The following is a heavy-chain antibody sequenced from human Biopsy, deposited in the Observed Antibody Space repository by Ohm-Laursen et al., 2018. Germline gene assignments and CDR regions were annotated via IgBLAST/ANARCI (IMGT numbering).Heavy chain of an antibody. J-gene: IGHJ6*02. D-gene: IGHD5-18*01. Sequence: SLRLSCTASGFTFSSHAMSWARQAPGKGLERVSVITGVGGVTYYADPVKGRFTVSRDNSMNTMFLQMNSLRAQDAGTYYCAKWGTSMALYHFYGMDVWGQGTTVSVSS. V-gene: IGHV3-23*01. CDR1: GFTFSSHA. CDR3: AKWGTSMALYHFYGMDV. CDR2: ITGVGGVT.